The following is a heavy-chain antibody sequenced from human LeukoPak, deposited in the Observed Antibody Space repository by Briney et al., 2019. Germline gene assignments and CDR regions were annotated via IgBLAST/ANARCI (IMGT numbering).Heavy chain of an antibody. V-gene: IGHV4-31*03. CDR2: IYYSGSS. Sequence: PSETLSLTCTVSGGSISSGGYYWSWIRQHPGKGLEWIGCIYYSGSSYYNPSLKSRVTISVDTSKNQFSLKLSSVTAADTAVYYCARDDENGYNFWGQGTLVTVSS. D-gene: IGHD5-24*01. J-gene: IGHJ4*02. CDR3: ARDDENGYNF. CDR1: GGSISSGGYY.